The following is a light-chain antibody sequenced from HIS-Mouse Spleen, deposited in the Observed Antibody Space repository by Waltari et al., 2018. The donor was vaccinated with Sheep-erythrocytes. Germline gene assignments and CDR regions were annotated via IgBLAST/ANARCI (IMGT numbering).Light chain of an antibody. CDR2: GAS. V-gene: IGKV3-15*01. J-gene: IGKJ2*01. CDR1: QSVSSN. Sequence: EIVMTQSPATLSVSPGERATLSFRASQSVSSNIAWYQQKPGQAPLLLIYGASNRATGTPARFSGSGSGTEFTLTISSMQSEDFAVYYCQQYNNWPPPYTFGQGTKLEIK. CDR3: QQYNNWPPPYT.